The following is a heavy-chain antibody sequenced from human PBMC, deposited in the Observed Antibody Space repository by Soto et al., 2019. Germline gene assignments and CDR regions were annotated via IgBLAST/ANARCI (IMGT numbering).Heavy chain of an antibody. J-gene: IGHJ4*02. D-gene: IGHD3-10*01. CDR3: ARANYYGSPGDFDY. CDR2: ISSSSSTI. Sequence: PGVSLRLSCAASGFTFSSYSMSWIRQAPGKGLEWVSYISSSSSTIYYADSVKGRFTISRDNAKNSLYLQMNSLRAEDTAVYYCARANYYGSPGDFDYWGQGTLVTVSS. CDR1: GFTFSSYS. V-gene: IGHV3-48*01.